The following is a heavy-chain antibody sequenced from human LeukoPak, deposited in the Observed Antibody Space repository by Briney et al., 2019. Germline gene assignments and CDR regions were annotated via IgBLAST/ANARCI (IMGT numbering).Heavy chain of an antibody. Sequence: GASVKVSCKASGYTFTSYGISWVRQAPGQGLEWMGWISAYNGNTNYAQKLQGRVTMTTDTSTSTAYMELRSLRSDDTAVYYCARAGPVVPAATPFDYWGQGTLVTVSS. CDR2: ISAYNGNT. J-gene: IGHJ4*02. V-gene: IGHV1-18*01. CDR3: ARAGPVVPAATPFDY. CDR1: GYTFTSYG. D-gene: IGHD2-2*01.